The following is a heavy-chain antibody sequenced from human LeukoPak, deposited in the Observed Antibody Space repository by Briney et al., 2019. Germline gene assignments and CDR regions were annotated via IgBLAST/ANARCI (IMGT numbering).Heavy chain of an antibody. J-gene: IGHJ4*02. V-gene: IGHV4-59*12. CDR1: GASISSYY. CDR2: ISLTGLT. Sequence: SETLSLTCTVSGASISSYYWSWIRQPPGQGLEWIGEISLTGLTHYNPSLESRVTVSLDKSKNQLSLNLTSVTAADTAVYYCSRENGAFSPFGYWGQGTLVTVLS. D-gene: IGHD2-8*01. CDR3: SRENGAFSPFGY.